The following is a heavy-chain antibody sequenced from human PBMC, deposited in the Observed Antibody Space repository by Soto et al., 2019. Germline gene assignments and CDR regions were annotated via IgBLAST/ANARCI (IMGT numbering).Heavy chain of an antibody. CDR3: ARHYACYDSSSYYYDWFDS. D-gene: IGHD3-22*01. Sequence: SDTLSLTCTVSSRFFRRYHWSWMRQPPEKGLEGIGYNCYSGSTTYNPSLESRVTISVDTTKNQFCLKLSSVTAADTAVYYCARHYACYDSSSYYYDWFDSWGQGTLVTVSS. CDR2: NCYSGST. V-gene: IGHV4-59*08. J-gene: IGHJ5*01. CDR1: SRFFRRYH.